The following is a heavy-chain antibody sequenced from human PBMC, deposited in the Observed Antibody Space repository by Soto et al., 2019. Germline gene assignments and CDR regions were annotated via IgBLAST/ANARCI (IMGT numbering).Heavy chain of an antibody. V-gene: IGHV4-59*01. CDR1: GGSISSYY. CDR2: IYYSGST. J-gene: IGHJ4*02. CDR3: ARVRGFDILTGSYYFDY. D-gene: IGHD3-9*01. Sequence: SETLSLTCTVSGGSISSYYWSWIRQPPGKGLEWIGYIYYSGSTNYNPSLKSRVTISVDTSKNQFSLKLSSVTAADTAVYYCARVRGFDILTGSYYFDYWGQGTLVTVSS.